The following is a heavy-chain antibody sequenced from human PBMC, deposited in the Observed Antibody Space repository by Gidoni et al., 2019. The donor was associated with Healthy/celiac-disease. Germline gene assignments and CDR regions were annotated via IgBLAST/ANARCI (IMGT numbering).Heavy chain of an antibody. Sequence: QVQLQESGPGLVQPSETLSLPCTVSGGSISSYYWSWIRQPPGKGLEWIGYIYYSGSTNYNPSLKSRVTISVDTSKNQFSLKLSSVTAADTAVYYCERDSSGYYRSLDYWGQGTLVTVSS. J-gene: IGHJ4*02. CDR2: IYYSGST. V-gene: IGHV4-59*01. CDR3: ERDSSGYYRSLDY. CDR1: GGSISSYY. D-gene: IGHD3-22*01.